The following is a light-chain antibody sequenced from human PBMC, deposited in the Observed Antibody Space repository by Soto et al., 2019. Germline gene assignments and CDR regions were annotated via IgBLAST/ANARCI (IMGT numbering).Light chain of an antibody. V-gene: IGLV2-11*01. CDR1: SSDVGGYNY. Sequence: QSVLTQPRSVSGSPGQSVTISCAGTSSDVGGYNYVSWYQQHPGKAPKLMIYDVSKRPSGVPDRFSGTKSANTASLTISGLQAEDEADYYCCSYAGSYTFEVFGGGTQLTVL. CDR3: CSYAGSYTFEV. J-gene: IGLJ3*02. CDR2: DVS.